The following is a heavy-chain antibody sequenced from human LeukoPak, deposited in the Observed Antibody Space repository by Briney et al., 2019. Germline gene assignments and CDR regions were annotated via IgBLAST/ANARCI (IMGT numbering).Heavy chain of an antibody. V-gene: IGHV3-30*02. Sequence: PGGSLRLSCEASGVTFSSDWMHWVRQARGKGLEGVAFIRCDGGNKYYADSVKGRFTISRDNSKNTLYLQMNSLRAEDTAVYYCARDNRAQQLVPPTFDYWGQGTLVTVSS. J-gene: IGHJ4*02. D-gene: IGHD6-13*01. CDR3: ARDNRAQQLVPPTFDY. CDR2: IRCDGGNK. CDR1: GVTFSSDW.